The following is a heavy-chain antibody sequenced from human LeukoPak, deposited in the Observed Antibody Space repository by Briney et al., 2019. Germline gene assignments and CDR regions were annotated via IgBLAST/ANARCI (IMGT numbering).Heavy chain of an antibody. CDR2: IYTRGST. Sequence: SETLSLTCTVSGGSLSRYSWSGIRQPAGKGLGWIGRIYTRGSTNYNPSLKSRVTMSLDSSKKHFTLTLRSMTAADTAVYYCAREGSGYSYGPEFDYWGQGTLVTVSS. V-gene: IGHV4-4*07. D-gene: IGHD5-18*01. CDR3: AREGSGYSYGPEFDY. J-gene: IGHJ4*02. CDR1: GGSLSRYS.